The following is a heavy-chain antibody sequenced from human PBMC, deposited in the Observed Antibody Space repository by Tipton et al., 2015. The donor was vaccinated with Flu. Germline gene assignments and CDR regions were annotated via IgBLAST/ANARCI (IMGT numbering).Heavy chain of an antibody. D-gene: IGHD3-3*01. J-gene: IGHJ4*02. CDR2: IYYSGST. CDR3: ARDPFPGYDFWSGYYSAFDY. Sequence: LRLSCTVSGYSISSGYYWGWIRQPPGKGLEWIGSIYYSGSTYYNPSLKSRVTISVDTSKNQFSLKLSSVTAADTAVYYCARDPFPGYDFWSGYYSAFDYWGQGTLVTVSS. CDR1: GYSISSGYY. V-gene: IGHV4-38-2*02.